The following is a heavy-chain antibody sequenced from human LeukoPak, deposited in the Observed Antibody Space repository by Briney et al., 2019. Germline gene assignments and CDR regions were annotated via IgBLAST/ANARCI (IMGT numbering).Heavy chain of an antibody. Sequence: GASVKVSCKVSGYTLTELSMHWVRQAPGDGLEWMGGFDPEDGETIYAQKFQGRVTMAEDTSTDTAYMDLSSLRSEDTAVYYCETIYDRGDYSGQGTLVTVSS. J-gene: IGHJ4*02. CDR1: GYTLTELS. D-gene: IGHD3-22*01. V-gene: IGHV1-24*01. CDR2: FDPEDGET. CDR3: ETIYDRGDY.